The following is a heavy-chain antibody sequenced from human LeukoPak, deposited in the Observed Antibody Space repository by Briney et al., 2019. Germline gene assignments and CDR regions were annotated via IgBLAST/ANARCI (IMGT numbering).Heavy chain of an antibody. Sequence: ASVKVSCKAYNHTFNNYGFSWVRQAPGQGLEWMGWISPYNGNKKYTQKLQGRVTMTTDTSTSTAYMELRNLRSDDTAVYFCARDKSVVGVVINDYWGQGTLVIVSS. CDR2: ISPYNGNK. J-gene: IGHJ4*02. CDR3: ARDKSVVGVVINDY. D-gene: IGHD3-3*01. CDR1: NHTFNNYG. V-gene: IGHV1-18*01.